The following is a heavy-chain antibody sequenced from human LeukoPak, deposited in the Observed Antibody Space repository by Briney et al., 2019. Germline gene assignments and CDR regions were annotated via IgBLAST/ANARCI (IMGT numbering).Heavy chain of an antibody. CDR3: AKEGPRTTYYYDSSGYFDY. V-gene: IGHV3-30*18. CDR1: GFTFSSYS. J-gene: IGHJ4*02. Sequence: GGSLRLSCAASGFTFSSYSMNWVRQAPGKGLEWVAVISYDGSNKYYADSVKGRFTISRDNSKNTLYLQMNSLRAEDTAVYYCAKEGPRTTYYYDSSGYFDYWGQGTLVTVSS. CDR2: ISYDGSNK. D-gene: IGHD3-22*01.